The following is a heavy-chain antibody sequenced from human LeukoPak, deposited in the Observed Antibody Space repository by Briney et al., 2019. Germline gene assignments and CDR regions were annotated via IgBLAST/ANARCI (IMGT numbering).Heavy chain of an antibody. CDR3: ARHSESYFTSLDY. CDR1: GCSINSYY. D-gene: IGHD1-26*01. J-gene: IGHJ4*02. V-gene: IGHV4-59*08. CDR2: IYYSGRT. Sequence: AETLSLTCTFSGCSINSYYWSWIRQPAGKELEWIGYIYYSGRTNYNPSLKSRVTISVDPSKNKFSIKQCTVTAADTAVYYCARHSESYFTSLDYCGQRTLVTVYS.